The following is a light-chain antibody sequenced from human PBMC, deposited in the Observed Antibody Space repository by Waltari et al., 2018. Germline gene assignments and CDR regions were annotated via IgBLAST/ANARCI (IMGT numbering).Light chain of an antibody. J-gene: IGLJ2*01. CDR1: SSDSGGYEY. Sequence: SALTQPDSVSGSPGQSITTSCSGTSSDSGGYEYVSWYQQHPAKAPKVIIYGVNNRPAGVSDRFSGSKSGSSASLTISGLQAEDEADYYCSSFTSSTTGIFGGGTKVTVL. V-gene: IGLV2-14*03. CDR2: GVN. CDR3: SSFTSSTTGI.